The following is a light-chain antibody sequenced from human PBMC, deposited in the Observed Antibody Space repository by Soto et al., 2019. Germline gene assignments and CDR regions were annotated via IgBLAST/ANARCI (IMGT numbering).Light chain of an antibody. V-gene: IGKV3-11*01. CDR1: QSVSNY. J-gene: IGKJ2*01. CDR2: GAS. CDR3: HHRGEWPRT. Sequence: EIVLTQSPATLSLSPGESATLSCRASQSVSNYLAWYQQKPGQAPRLLIYGASNRATGIPARFTGSVSGTDFTLTISSLEPEDFAVYYCHHRGEWPRTFGQGTKLEIK.